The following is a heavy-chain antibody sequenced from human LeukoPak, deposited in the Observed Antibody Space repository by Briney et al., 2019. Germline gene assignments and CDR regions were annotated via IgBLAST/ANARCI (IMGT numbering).Heavy chain of an antibody. CDR3: ARDRGEVLLDY. Sequence: ASVKVSCKASGGTFTSYAISWVRQAPGQGLEWMGGIIPIFGTANYAQKFQGRVTITADESTSTAYMELSSLRSEDTAVYYCARDRGEVLLDYWGQGTLVTVSS. J-gene: IGHJ4*02. CDR1: GGTFTSYA. V-gene: IGHV1-69*13. D-gene: IGHD3-10*01. CDR2: IIPIFGTA.